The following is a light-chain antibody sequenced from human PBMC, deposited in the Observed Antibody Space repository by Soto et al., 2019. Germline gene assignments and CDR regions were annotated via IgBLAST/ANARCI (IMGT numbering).Light chain of an antibody. CDR1: QSVSSSL. CDR2: DVS. CDR3: HQYGSSPLT. V-gene: IGKV3-20*01. J-gene: IGKJ2*01. Sequence: EIVLTQSPGTLFLSTGEGATLSCRASQSVSSSLLAWFQQKPGQAPRLLIHDVSSRATGIPDRFSGSGSGTDFTLSISRLEPEDFAVYYCHQYGSSPLTFGQGTKLEIK.